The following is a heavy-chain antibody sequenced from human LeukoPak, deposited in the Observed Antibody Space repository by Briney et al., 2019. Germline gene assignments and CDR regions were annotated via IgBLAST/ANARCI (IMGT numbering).Heavy chain of an antibody. CDR2: ISAYNGNT. Sequence: ASVKVSCKASGYTFTSYGISWVRQAPGQGLEWMGWISAYNGNTNYAQKLQGRVTMTTDTSTSTAYMELRSLRSDDTAVYYCARARGRFLEWFTYYYYMDVWGKGTTVTVSS. CDR3: ARARGRFLEWFTYYYYMDV. CDR1: GYTFTSYG. J-gene: IGHJ6*03. D-gene: IGHD3-3*01. V-gene: IGHV1-18*01.